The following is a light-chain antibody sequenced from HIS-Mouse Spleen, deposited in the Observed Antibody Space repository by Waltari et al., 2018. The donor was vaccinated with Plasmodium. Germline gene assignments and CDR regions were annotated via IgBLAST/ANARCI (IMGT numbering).Light chain of an antibody. Sequence: AIQMTQSPSSLSASVGDRVTITFRARQGIRTDSGWYQQKPGKAPKLLIYAASSLQSGVPSRFSCSVSGTYFTLTISSLQPEDFATYYCLQDYNYPYTIGQGTKLEIK. J-gene: IGKJ2*01. CDR2: AAS. V-gene: IGKV1-6*01. CDR3: LQDYNYPYT. CDR1: QGIRTD.